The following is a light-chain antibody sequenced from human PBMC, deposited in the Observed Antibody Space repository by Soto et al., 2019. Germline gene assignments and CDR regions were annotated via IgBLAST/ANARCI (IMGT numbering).Light chain of an antibody. CDR1: SSNIGSNY. J-gene: IGLJ2*01. CDR3: AAWDDSLNGVV. CDR2: RTN. V-gene: IGLV1-47*01. Sequence: QSVLTQPPSASGTPGRRVTISCSGSSSNIGSNYVYWYQQLPGTAPKLLIYRTNQRPSGVPDRFSGSKSGTSASLAISGLRSEDEADYYCAAWDDSLNGVVFGGGTKVTVL.